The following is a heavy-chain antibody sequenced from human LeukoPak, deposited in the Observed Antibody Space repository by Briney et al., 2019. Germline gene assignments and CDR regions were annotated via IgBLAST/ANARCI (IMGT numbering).Heavy chain of an antibody. Sequence: SSETLSLTCTVSGGSISSSSYYWGWIRQPPGKGLEWIGSIYHSGSTYYNPSLKSRVTISVDTSKNQFSLKLSSVTAADTAVYYCARKYYYDSSGYYYEPLRWYFDLWGRGTLVTVSS. D-gene: IGHD3-22*01. J-gene: IGHJ2*01. CDR2: IYHSGST. CDR1: GGSISSSSYY. V-gene: IGHV4-39*07. CDR3: ARKYYYDSSGYYYEPLRWYFDL.